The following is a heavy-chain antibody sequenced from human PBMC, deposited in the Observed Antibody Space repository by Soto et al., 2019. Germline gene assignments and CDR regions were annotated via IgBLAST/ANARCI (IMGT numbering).Heavy chain of an antibody. CDR3: ARTPGTYYYGSGSYGWLDP. Sequence: ASVKVSCKASGYTFTSYGISWVRQAPGQGLEWMGWISAYNGNTNYAQKLQGRVTMTTDTSTSTAYMELRSLRSDDTAVYYCARTPGTYYYGSGSYGWLDPWGQGTLVTVSS. CDR1: GYTFTSYG. J-gene: IGHJ5*02. CDR2: ISAYNGNT. V-gene: IGHV1-18*01. D-gene: IGHD3-10*01.